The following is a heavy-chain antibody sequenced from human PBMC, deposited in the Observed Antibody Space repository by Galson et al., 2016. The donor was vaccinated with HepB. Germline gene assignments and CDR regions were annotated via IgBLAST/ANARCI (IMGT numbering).Heavy chain of an antibody. V-gene: IGHV3-48*01. CDR1: GFKFSSYG. J-gene: IGHJ4*01. Sequence: SLRLSCAASGFKFSSYGMNCVRQAPRKGLQWVTYISFSSANRHNVDSVKSRFTTSRDNAQNPLYLQMNSLRAEDTAVYYCARGPLYYFDYWGHGTLVTVSS. CDR3: ARGPLYYFDY. CDR2: ISFSSANR.